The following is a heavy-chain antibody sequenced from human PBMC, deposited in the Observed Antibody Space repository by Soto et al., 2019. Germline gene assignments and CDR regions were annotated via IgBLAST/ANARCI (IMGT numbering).Heavy chain of an antibody. CDR3: ARDPGVAARPPYYYYGMDV. Sequence: SETLSLTCTVSGGSISSYYWSWIRQPPGKGLEWIGYIYYSGSTNYNPSLKSRVTISVDTSKNQFSLKLSSVTAADTAVYYCARDPGVAARPPYYYYGMDVWGQGTTVTVSS. J-gene: IGHJ6*02. V-gene: IGHV4-59*01. CDR1: GGSISSYY. D-gene: IGHD6-6*01. CDR2: IYYSGST.